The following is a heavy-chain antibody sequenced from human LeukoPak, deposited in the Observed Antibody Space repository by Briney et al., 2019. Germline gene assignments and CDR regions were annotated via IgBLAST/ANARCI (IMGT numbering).Heavy chain of an antibody. CDR1: GFTFSSYW. D-gene: IGHD3-10*01. V-gene: IGHV3-7*01. CDR3: ARDLGPYYFDY. J-gene: IGHJ4*02. CDR2: IKQDGSEK. Sequence: GGSLRLSCAASGFTFSSYWMSWVRQAPGRGLEWVANIKQDGSEKYYVDSVKGRFTISRDNAKNSLYLQMNSLRAEDTAVYYCARDLGPYYFDYWGQGTLVTVSS.